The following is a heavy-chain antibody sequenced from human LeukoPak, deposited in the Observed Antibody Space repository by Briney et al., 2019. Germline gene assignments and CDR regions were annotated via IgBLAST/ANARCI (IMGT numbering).Heavy chain of an antibody. D-gene: IGHD3-22*01. CDR2: ISGSGGST. J-gene: IGHJ4*02. CDR1: GFTFSSYA. Sequence: PGGSLRLSCAASGFTFSSYAMSWVRQAPGKGLEWVSAISGSGGSTYYADSVKGRFTISRDNSKNTLYLQMNSLRAEDTAVYYCAKRLYYYDSSGRGHFDYWGQGTLVTVSS. V-gene: IGHV3-23*01. CDR3: AKRLYYYDSSGRGHFDY.